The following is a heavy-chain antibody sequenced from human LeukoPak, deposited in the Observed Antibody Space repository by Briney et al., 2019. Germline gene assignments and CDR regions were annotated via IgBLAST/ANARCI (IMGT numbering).Heavy chain of an antibody. D-gene: IGHD2-15*01. Sequence: SQTLSLTCAVSGGSISSGGYSWSWIRQPPGTGLEWIGYIYHSGSTYYNPSLKSRVTISVDRSKSQFSLKLSSVTAADTAVYYCARSLGYCSGGSCRDAFDIWGQGTMVTVSS. CDR1: GGSISSGGYS. J-gene: IGHJ3*02. V-gene: IGHV4-30-2*01. CDR3: ARSLGYCSGGSCRDAFDI. CDR2: IYHSGST.